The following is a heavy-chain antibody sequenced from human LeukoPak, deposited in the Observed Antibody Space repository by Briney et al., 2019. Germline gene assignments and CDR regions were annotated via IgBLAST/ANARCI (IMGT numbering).Heavy chain of an antibody. J-gene: IGHJ4*02. D-gene: IGHD3-22*01. CDR1: GYTFTSYG. V-gene: IGHV1-18*01. CDR3: ARHTGYYYDSSGYYTAYYFDY. CDR2: ISAYNGNT. Sequence: ASVKVSCKASGYTFTSYGISWVRQAPGQGLEWMGWISAYNGNTNYAQKLQGRVTMTTDTSTSTAYMELRSLRSDDTAVYYCARHTGYYYDSSGYYTAYYFDYWGQGTLVTVSS.